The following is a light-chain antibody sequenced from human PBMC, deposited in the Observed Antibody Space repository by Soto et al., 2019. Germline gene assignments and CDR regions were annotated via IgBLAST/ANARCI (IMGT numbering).Light chain of an antibody. Sequence: DIQMTQSPSTLSASVGDRVTITCRASQSISTWLAWYQQKPGKAPKLLIYTASSLESGVPSRFSGSGSGTELTLTISSLQPDDFASYCWKQCGHSSTFGQGRKVESK. CDR2: TAS. CDR1: QSISTW. J-gene: IGKJ1*01. CDR3: KQCGHSST. V-gene: IGKV1-5*03.